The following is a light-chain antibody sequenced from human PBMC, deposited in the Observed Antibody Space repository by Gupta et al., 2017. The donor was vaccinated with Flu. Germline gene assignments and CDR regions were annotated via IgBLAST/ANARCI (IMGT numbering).Light chain of an antibody. CDR1: SSNIGRNT. J-gene: IGLJ3*02. V-gene: IGLV1-44*01. CDR3: AAWDDSLNGPV. Sequence: SVLTPPPTESGTPGQRVAISGSGSSSNIGRNTVNWYQQLPGAAPSLLIYSNVQRLSGVPDRLSGSKSGTSASLAISGLQAEDEADYYCAAWDDSLNGPVFGGGTKLTVL. CDR2: SNV.